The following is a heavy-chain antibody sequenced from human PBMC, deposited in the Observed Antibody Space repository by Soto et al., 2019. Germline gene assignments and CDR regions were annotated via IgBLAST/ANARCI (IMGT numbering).Heavy chain of an antibody. D-gene: IGHD3-9*01. CDR3: AGASDILTGYNDAFDI. Sequence: GESLKISCKGSGYSFTSYWIGWVRQMPGKGLEWMGIIYPGDSDTRYSPSFQGQVTISADKSISTAYLQWSSLKASDTAMYYCAGASDILTGYNDAFDIWGQGTMVTVSS. CDR1: GYSFTSYW. V-gene: IGHV5-51*01. CDR2: IYPGDSDT. J-gene: IGHJ3*02.